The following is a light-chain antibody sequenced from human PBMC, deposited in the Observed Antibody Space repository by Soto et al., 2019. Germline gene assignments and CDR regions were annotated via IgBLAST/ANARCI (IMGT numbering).Light chain of an antibody. CDR2: GDS. CDR1: GSNIGGGYD. CDR3: QSYDSTLDARYV. J-gene: IGLJ1*01. V-gene: IGLV1-40*01. Sequence: QSVLTQPPSVSGAPGQRVTISCTGSGSNIGGGYDVHWYQHRPGTAPKLLVFGDSHRPSGVPDRFSGSKSGTSASLAITGLQADDEGDYYCQSYDSTLDARYVFGTGTKLTVL.